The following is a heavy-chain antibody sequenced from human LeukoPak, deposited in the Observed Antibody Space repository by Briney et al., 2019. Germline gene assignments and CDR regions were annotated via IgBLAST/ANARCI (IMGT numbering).Heavy chain of an antibody. CDR2: ISGSGGST. J-gene: IGHJ4*02. CDR3: AKDSSSIDCSSTSCLFDY. D-gene: IGHD2-2*01. V-gene: IGHV3-23*01. Sequence: GGSLRLSCAASGFTFSSYAMSWVRQAPGKGPEWVSAISGSGGSTYYADSVKGRFTISRDNSKNTLYLQMNSLRAEDTAVYYCAKDSSSIDCSSTSCLFDYWGQGTLVTVSS. CDR1: GFTFSSYA.